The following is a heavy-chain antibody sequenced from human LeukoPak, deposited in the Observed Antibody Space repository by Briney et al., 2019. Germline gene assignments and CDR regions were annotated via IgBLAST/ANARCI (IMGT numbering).Heavy chain of an antibody. CDR3: ARGDYDFWSGYSSSYYFDY. CDR2: IYYSGST. V-gene: IGHV4-39*07. J-gene: IGHJ4*02. Sequence: SETLSLTCTVSGGSISSSSYYWGWIRQPPGKGLEWIGSIYYSGSTYYNPSLKSRVTISVDTSKNQFSLKLSSVTAADTAVYYCARGDYDFWSGYSSSYYFDYWGQGTLVTVSS. D-gene: IGHD3-3*01. CDR1: GGSISSSSYY.